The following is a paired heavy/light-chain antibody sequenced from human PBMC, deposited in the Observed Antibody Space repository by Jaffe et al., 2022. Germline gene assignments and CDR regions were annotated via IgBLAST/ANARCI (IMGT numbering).Light chain of an antibody. V-gene: IGLV2-14*03. Sequence: QSALTQPASVSGSPGQSITISCTGTSSDVGGYNYVSWYQQHPGKAPKLMIYDVSNRPSGVSNRFSGSKSGNTASLTISGLQAEDEADYYCSSYTSSSTLHVVFGGGTKLTVL. J-gene: IGLJ2*01. CDR1: SSDVGGYNY. CDR3: SSYTSSSTLHVV. CDR2: DVS.
Heavy chain of an antibody. V-gene: IGHV1-46*03. CDR2: INPSGGST. CDR1: GYTFTSYY. J-gene: IGHJ6*03. D-gene: IGHD6-13*01. CDR3: ARDSQNTGYSSSWYDGNYYYYYMDV. Sequence: QVQLVQSGAEVKKPGASVKVSCKASGYTFTSYYMHWVRQAPGQGLEWMGIINPSGGSTSYAQKFQGRVTMTRDTSTSTVYMELSSLRSEDTAVYYCARDSQNTGYSSSWYDGNYYYYYMDVWGKGTTVTVSS.